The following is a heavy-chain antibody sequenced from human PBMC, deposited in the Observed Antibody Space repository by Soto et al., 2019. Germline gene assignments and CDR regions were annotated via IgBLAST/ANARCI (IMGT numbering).Heavy chain of an antibody. J-gene: IGHJ4*02. D-gene: IGHD1-1*01. CDR1: GGSISSGGYF. V-gene: IGHV4-31*03. CDR2: IFYSETT. CDR3: ARGVLY. Sequence: QVQLQESGPGLVKPSQTLSLTCTVSGGSISSGGYFWSWIRQPPGKGLEWIGNIFYSETTYYNPSLKRRVTISVDTSKNQFSLKLSSVTAADTAVYFCARGVLYWGQGTLVTVSS.